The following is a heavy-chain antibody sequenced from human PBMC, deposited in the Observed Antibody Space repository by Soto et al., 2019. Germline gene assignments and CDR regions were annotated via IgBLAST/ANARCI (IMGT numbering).Heavy chain of an antibody. V-gene: IGHV4-39*01. CDR3: AGFVVPASRNTGFDY. CDR2: IFYSGST. CDR1: GVSINTNNYY. Sequence: ETLSLTCTVSGVSINTNNYYWGWVRQPPGKGLEWIGNIFYSGSTFYNPSLRSRLTISVDTSKNQFSLRLNSVTAADAAVYYCAGFVVPASRNTGFDYWGQGTLVTVSS. J-gene: IGHJ4*02. D-gene: IGHD2-15*01.